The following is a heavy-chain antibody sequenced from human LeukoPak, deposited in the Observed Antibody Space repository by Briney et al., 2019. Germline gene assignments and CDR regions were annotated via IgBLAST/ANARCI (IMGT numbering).Heavy chain of an antibody. D-gene: IGHD2-15*01. Sequence: PSQTLSLTCTVSGGSISSGTYYWTWSWIRQPAGKGLEWIGRIYTSGSTSYNPSLKSRVIISLDTSKNQFSLKLTSVTAADTAVYYCARNTISSSASVLPNFDYWGQGTLVTVSS. CDR2: IYTSGST. CDR1: GGSISSGTYY. J-gene: IGHJ4*02. V-gene: IGHV4-61*02. CDR3: ARNTISSSASVLPNFDY.